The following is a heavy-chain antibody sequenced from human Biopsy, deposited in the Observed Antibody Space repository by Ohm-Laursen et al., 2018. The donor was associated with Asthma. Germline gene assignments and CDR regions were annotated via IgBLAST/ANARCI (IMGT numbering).Heavy chain of an antibody. J-gene: IGHJ5*02. Sequence: SLRLSCAASGFTFSSYSMNWVRQAPGKGLEWVSYISSSSSTIYYADSVKGRFTISRDNSKNTLYLQMNSLRAEDTAVYYCAKAGRYFDWYWFDPWGQGTLVTVSS. D-gene: IGHD3-9*01. CDR2: ISSSSSTI. V-gene: IGHV3-48*01. CDR1: GFTFSSYS. CDR3: AKAGRYFDWYWFDP.